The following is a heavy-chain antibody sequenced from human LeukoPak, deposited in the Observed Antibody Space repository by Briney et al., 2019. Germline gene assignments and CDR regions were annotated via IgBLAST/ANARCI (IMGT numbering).Heavy chain of an antibody. J-gene: IGHJ6*02. D-gene: IGHD5-12*01. CDR2: IYYSGST. Sequence: ETLSLTCTVSGGSISSYYWSWIRQPPGKGLEYIGYIYYSGSTNYNPSLKRRVTISLDTSKSQFSLKLRSVTAADTAVYYCARSGLDSRYYFGMDVWGQGTTVTVSS. CDR1: GGSISSYY. CDR3: ARSGLDSRYYFGMDV. V-gene: IGHV4-59*01.